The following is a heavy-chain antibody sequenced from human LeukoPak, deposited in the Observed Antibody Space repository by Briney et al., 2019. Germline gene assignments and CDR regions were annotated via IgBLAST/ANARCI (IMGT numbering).Heavy chain of an antibody. V-gene: IGHV4-4*07. CDR3: ARRHVEYSSSSDPYYFDY. Sequence: PSETLSLICTVSGGSISSYYWSWIRQPAGKGLEWIGRIYTSGGTDYNPSLKSRVIISVDTSKNQFSLKLSSVTAADTAVYYCARRHVEYSSSSDPYYFDYWGQGTLVTVSS. D-gene: IGHD6-6*01. CDR2: IYTSGGT. J-gene: IGHJ4*02. CDR1: GGSISSYY.